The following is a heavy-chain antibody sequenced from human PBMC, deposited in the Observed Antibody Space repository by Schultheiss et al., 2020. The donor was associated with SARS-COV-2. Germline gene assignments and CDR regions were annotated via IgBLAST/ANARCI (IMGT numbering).Heavy chain of an antibody. J-gene: IGHJ4*02. CDR1: GFTFSSYW. CDR3: ARVSLYSSGWYDY. D-gene: IGHD6-19*01. CDR2: IWYDGSNK. V-gene: IGHV3-33*08. Sequence: GGSLRLSCAASGFTFSSYWMSWVRQAPGKGLEWVAVIWYDGSNKYYADSVKGRFTISRDNSKNTLYLQMNSLRAEDTAVYYCARVSLYSSGWYDYWGQGTLVTVSS.